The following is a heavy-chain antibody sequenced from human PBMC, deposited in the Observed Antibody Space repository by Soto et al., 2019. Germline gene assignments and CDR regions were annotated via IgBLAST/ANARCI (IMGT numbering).Heavy chain of an antibody. Sequence: QVQLVQSGAEVKKPGASVKVSCKASGYTFTSYGISWVRQAPGQGLEWMGWISAYNGNTNYAQKLQGRVTMTTDTSTSTAYMELXXLRSXXTAXXXCXXXXXXQARFDPWGQGTLVTVSS. CDR1: GYTFTSYG. V-gene: IGHV1-18*01. CDR3: XXXXXXQARFDP. J-gene: IGHJ5*02. CDR2: ISAYNGNT.